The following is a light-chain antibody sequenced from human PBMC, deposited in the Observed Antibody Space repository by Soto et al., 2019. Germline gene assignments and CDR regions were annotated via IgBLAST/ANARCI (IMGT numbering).Light chain of an antibody. V-gene: IGKV3-15*01. CDR3: QQYNNWPPWT. Sequence: EIVMTQSPATLSVSPGERATLSCRASQFINSKLAWYQQKPGQAPRLLMYGASTRATGVPARFSGSGSGTEFTLTINSLQSEDFAVYYCQQYNNWPPWTFGQGTKVEIK. CDR1: QFINSK. J-gene: IGKJ1*01. CDR2: GAS.